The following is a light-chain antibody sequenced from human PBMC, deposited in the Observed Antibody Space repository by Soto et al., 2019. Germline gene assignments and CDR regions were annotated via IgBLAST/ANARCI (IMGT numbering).Light chain of an antibody. CDR2: DVS. CDR3: CSYAGSYPLYV. CDR1: SSDVGGYNY. Sequence: QSALTQPRSVSGSPGQSVTISCTGTSSDVGGYNYVSWCQQHPGKAPKLMIYDVSKRPSGVPDRFSGSKSGNTASLTISGLQAEDEADYYCCSYAGSYPLYVFGAGTKLTVL. V-gene: IGLV2-11*01. J-gene: IGLJ1*01.